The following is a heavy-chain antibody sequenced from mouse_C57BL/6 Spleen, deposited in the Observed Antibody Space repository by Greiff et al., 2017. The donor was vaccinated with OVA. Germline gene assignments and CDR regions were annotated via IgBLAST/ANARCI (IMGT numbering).Heavy chain of an antibody. Sequence: QVQLKQPGAELVKPGASVKVSCKASGYTFTSYWMHWVKQRPGQGLEWIGRIHPSDSDTNYNQKFKGKATLTVDKSSSTAYMQLSSLTSEDSAVYYCAICYYGSSYWYFDVWGTGTTVTVSS. J-gene: IGHJ1*03. V-gene: IGHV1-74*01. CDR3: AICYYGSSYWYFDV. CDR1: GYTFTSYW. CDR2: IHPSDSDT. D-gene: IGHD1-1*01.